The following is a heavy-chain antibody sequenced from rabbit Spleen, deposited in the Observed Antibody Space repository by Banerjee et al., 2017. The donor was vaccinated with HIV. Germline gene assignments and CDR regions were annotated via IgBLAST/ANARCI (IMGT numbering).Heavy chain of an antibody. J-gene: IGHJ4*01. D-gene: IGHD7-1*01. V-gene: IGHV1S40*01. CDR2: IHCGSKNNI. CDR1: GVSFIAGYY. Sequence: QSLEESGGDLVKPGASLTLTCKASGVSFIAGYYMCWVRQAPGKGLEWIACIHCGSKNNIYYASWAKGRFTISKTSSTTVTLQMTSLTVADTATYFCARFYAGYGDFGYAAMWGPGTLVTVS. CDR3: ARFYAGYGDFGYAAM.